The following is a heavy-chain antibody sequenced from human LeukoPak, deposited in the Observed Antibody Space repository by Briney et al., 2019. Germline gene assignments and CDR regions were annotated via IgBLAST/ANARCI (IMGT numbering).Heavy chain of an antibody. D-gene: IGHD6-19*01. CDR2: INYSGST. Sequence: SETLSLTCTVSGGSISSYYWSWIRQPPGKGLEWIGYINYSGSTNYNPSLKSRVTMSVDTSKNQFSLKLSSVTAADTAVYYCARGRDIAVAGTGPNFDYWGQGTLVTVSS. J-gene: IGHJ4*02. CDR1: GGSISSYY. V-gene: IGHV4-59*12. CDR3: ARGRDIAVAGTGPNFDY.